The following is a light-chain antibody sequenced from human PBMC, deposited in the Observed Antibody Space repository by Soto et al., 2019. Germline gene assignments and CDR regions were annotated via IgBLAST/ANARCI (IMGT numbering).Light chain of an antibody. CDR3: MQALQAPLT. Sequence: IVMTEAPRSRPFTPVEPAAISCRSSQSLLGINGYNYLDWYLQKPGQSPQLLIYLGSIRASGVPDRFSGGGSGTDFTLKISRVEAEDVGLYYCMQALQAPLTFGQGTKVDIK. CDR1: QSLLGINGYNY. CDR2: LGS. V-gene: IGKV2-28*01. J-gene: IGKJ1*01.